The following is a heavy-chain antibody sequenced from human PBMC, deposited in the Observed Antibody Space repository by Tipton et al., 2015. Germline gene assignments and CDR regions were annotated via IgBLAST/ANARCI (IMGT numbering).Heavy chain of an antibody. V-gene: IGHV5-51*01. J-gene: IGHJ4*02. Sequence: QLVQSGAEVKEPGESLKISCKASGYSFTNYWIGWVRQMPGKGLEWMGIIYPRDSDTRYSPSFQGQVTISADKSISTAYLQWSSLKASDTAVYYCARRLPYFEWSKVYYFDYWGQGSPVTVSP. CDR1: GYSFTNYW. CDR3: ARRLPYFEWSKVYYFDY. CDR2: IYPRDSDT. D-gene: IGHD3-9*01.